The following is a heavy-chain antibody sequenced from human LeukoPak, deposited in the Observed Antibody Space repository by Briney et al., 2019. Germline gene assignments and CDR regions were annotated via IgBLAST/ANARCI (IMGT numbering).Heavy chain of an antibody. J-gene: IGHJ3*02. CDR3: ARGPVGGTTYNDGDAFDI. D-gene: IGHD1-7*01. Sequence: ETLSLTCTVSGGSISNYYWSWIRQPPGKGLEWIGYIYYSGSTNYNPSLKSRVTISVDTSKNQFSLKLSSVTAADTAVYYCARGPVGGTTYNDGDAFDIWGQGTMVTVSS. CDR2: IYYSGST. V-gene: IGHV4-59*01. CDR1: GGSISNYY.